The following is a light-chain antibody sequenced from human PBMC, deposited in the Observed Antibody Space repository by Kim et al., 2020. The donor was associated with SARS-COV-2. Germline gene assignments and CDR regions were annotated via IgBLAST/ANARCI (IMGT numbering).Light chain of an antibody. V-gene: IGKV1-39*01. CDR2: LAS. CDR1: QSISSY. J-gene: IGKJ4*01. CDR3: QQSYTLPLT. Sequence: ASVGDRITITCRASQSISSYLHWYQQNPGKAPTLQIYLASNLQGGVPSRFSGSGSGTDFSLTISSLQPEDFATYYCQQSYTLPLTFGGGTKVDIK.